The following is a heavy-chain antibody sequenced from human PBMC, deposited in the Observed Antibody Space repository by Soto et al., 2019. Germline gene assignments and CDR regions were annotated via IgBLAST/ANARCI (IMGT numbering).Heavy chain of an antibody. D-gene: IGHD1-26*01. CDR3: AREIIVGATEVEASDI. CDR2: TSYRSKWNN. V-gene: IGHV6-1*01. J-gene: IGHJ3*02. Sequence: PSRGLEWLGRTSYRSKWNNDYAVSMKSRITINPDISKNQVSLQLNSVTPEDTAVYYCAREIIVGATEVEASDIWRHGTMV.